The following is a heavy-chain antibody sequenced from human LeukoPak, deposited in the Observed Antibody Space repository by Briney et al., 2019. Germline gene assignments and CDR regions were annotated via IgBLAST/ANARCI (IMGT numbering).Heavy chain of an antibody. D-gene: IGHD6-13*01. CDR1: GGSISSYY. J-gene: IGHJ4*02. CDR2: IYYSGST. CDR3: ARVTAAGTPYYFDY. V-gene: IGHV4-59*01. Sequence: SETLSLTCTVSGGSISSYYWSWIRQPPGKGLEWSGYIYYSGSTNYNPSLKSRVTISVDTSKNQFSLKLSSVTAADTAVYYCARVTAAGTPYYFDYWGQGTLVTVSS.